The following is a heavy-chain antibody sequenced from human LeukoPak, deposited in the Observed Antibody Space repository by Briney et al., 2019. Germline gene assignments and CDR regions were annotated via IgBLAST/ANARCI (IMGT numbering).Heavy chain of an antibody. D-gene: IGHD1-26*01. CDR1: GYTFTSYG. CDR3: ARDLGEVGASRFDP. Sequence: ASVKVSCKASGYTFTSYGISWVRQAPGQGLEWMGWISAYDGNTNYAQKLQGRVTMTTDTSTSTAYMELRSLRSDDTAVYYCARDLGEVGASRFDPWGQGTLVTVSS. J-gene: IGHJ5*02. V-gene: IGHV1-18*01. CDR2: ISAYDGNT.